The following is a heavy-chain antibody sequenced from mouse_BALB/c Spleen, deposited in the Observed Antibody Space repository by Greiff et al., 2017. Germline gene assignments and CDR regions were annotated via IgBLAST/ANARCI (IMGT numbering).Heavy chain of an antibody. CDR1: GYTFTDYA. V-gene: IGHV1S137*01. D-gene: IGHD4-1*01. CDR2: ISTYYGDA. J-gene: IGHJ2*01. CDR3: ATNLDEYFDY. Sequence: QVQLQQSGAELVRPGVSVKLSCKGSGYTFTDYAMHWVKQSHAKSLEWIGVISTYYGDASYNQKFKGKATMTVDKSSSTTYMELDRLTSEDSAIYCCATNLDEYFDYWGQGTTRTVSS.